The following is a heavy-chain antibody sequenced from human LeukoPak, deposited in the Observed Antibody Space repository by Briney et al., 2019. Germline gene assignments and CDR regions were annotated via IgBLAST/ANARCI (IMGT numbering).Heavy chain of an antibody. J-gene: IGHJ3*02. Sequence: GGSLRLSCAASGFIFSSYGMHWVRQAPGKGLEWVALIWYDGSKRSYADSVKGRFTISRDNSKNTLYLQMNSLRVEDTAVYYCASMTTMTLDDAFDIWGQGTMVTVSS. CDR3: ASMTTMTLDDAFDI. CDR1: GFIFSSYG. D-gene: IGHD4-17*01. CDR2: IWYDGSKR. V-gene: IGHV3-33*01.